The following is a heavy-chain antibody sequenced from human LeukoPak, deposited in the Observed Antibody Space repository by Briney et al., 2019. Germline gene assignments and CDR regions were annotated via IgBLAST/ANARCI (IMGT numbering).Heavy chain of an antibody. D-gene: IGHD3-3*01. CDR2: ISAYNGNT. Sequence: GASVKVSCKASGYTFTSYGISWVRQPPGQGLEWMGWISAYNGNTNYAQKLQGRVTMTTDTSTSTAYMELRSLRSDDTAVYYCARDWSSDFWSGYYPNYYYYYMDVWGKGTTVTVSS. CDR3: ARDWSSDFWSGYYPNYYYYYMDV. V-gene: IGHV1-18*01. CDR1: GYTFTSYG. J-gene: IGHJ6*03.